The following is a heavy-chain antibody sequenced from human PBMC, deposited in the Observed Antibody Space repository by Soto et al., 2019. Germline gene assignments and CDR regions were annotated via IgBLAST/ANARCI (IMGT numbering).Heavy chain of an antibody. CDR3: AHSTYDREGSYYFWYFDY. CDR1: GFSLSTRGVG. V-gene: IGHV2-5*02. J-gene: IGHJ4*02. D-gene: IGHD3-10*01. CDR2: IYWDDEK. Sequence: QITLKESVPTLVKPTQTLTLTCTFSGFSLSTRGVGVGGIRQPPGKALEWLALIYWDDEKRYSPSLKSRLTITKDTSKNQVVLTMTNMDPVNTATYYCAHSTYDREGSYYFWYFDYWGQGTLVTVSS.